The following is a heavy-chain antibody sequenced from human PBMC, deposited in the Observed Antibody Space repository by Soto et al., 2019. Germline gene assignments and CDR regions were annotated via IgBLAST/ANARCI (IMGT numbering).Heavy chain of an antibody. V-gene: IGHV1-8*02. Sequence: QVQLVQSGSEVKKPGASVKGSCKSFGYSFTSFDVHWVRQASGQGLEWMGWMNPNSGNTDYAQRFQGRVTMTRNTSINTAYIVLNSLTSDDTAVYYCARGDWFRNWLDPWGQGTLVTVSS. CDR3: ARGDWFRNWLDP. CDR1: GYSFTSFD. CDR2: MNPNSGNT. D-gene: IGHD3-9*01. J-gene: IGHJ5*02.